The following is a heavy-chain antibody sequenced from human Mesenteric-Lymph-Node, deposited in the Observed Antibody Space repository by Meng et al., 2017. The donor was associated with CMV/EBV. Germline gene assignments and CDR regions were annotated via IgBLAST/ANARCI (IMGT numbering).Heavy chain of an antibody. D-gene: IGHD3-10*01. Sequence: GESLKISCAASGFTFNDYAMNWVRQAPGKGLEWVSSISGSGRTTFYADSVKGRFTISRDNSKNTLRLQVNSLRGEDTAIYYCAAGSGSFDYWGQGTLVTVSS. CDR2: ISGSGRTT. J-gene: IGHJ4*02. CDR3: AAGSGSFDY. V-gene: IGHV3-23*01. CDR1: GFTFNDYA.